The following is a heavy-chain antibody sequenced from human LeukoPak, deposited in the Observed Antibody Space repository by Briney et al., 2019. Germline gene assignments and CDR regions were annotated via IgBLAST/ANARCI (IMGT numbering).Heavy chain of an antibody. CDR3: AKAGTYYYDSSGYGNWFDP. CDR2: ISGSGGST. V-gene: IGHV3-23*01. CDR1: GFTFSSYA. Sequence: PGGSLRLSCAASGFTFSSYAMSWVRQAPGKGLEWVSAISGSGGSTYYADSVKGRFTISRDNSKNTLYLQMNSLRAEDTAVYYCAKAGTYYYDSSGYGNWFDPWGQGTLVTVSS. D-gene: IGHD3-22*01. J-gene: IGHJ5*02.